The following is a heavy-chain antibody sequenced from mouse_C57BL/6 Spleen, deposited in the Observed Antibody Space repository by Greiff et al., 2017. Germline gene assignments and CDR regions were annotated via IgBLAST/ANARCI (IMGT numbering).Heavy chain of an antibody. CDR2: IWSGGST. CDR3: AREDSNYGWFGY. CDR1: GFSLTSSG. J-gene: IGHJ3*01. V-gene: IGHV2-2*01. Sequence: QVQLKQSGPGLVQPSQSLSITCTVSGFSLTSSGVPWVRQSPGQGLEWLGVIWSGGSTDYNAAFISSLSISKDNSKSQIFVKMNSMQADDTAIYDCAREDSNYGWFGYGGQGTLVTVSA. D-gene: IGHD2-5*01.